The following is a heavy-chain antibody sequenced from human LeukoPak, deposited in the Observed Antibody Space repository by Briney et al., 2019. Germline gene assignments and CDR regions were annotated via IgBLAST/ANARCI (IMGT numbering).Heavy chain of an antibody. CDR1: GGSFSGYY. V-gene: IGHV4-34*01. J-gene: IGHJ4*02. CDR3: ARGGGAIGGSRYSDY. Sequence: SETLSLTCAVYGGSFSGYYWSWIRQPPGKGLEWIGEINHSGSTNYNPSLKSRVTISVDTSKNQFSLKLSSVTAADTAVYYCARGGGAIGGSRYSDYWGQGTLVTVSS. D-gene: IGHD2-15*01. CDR2: INHSGST.